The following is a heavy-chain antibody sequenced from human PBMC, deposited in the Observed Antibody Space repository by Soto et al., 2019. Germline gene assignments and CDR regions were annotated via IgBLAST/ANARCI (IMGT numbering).Heavy chain of an antibody. Sequence: ASVNVSFKASGYTFTGYYMHWVRQAPGQGLEWIGWINPNSGVTNCXXKCQGWVXXTMDSSISTAXMELSXLRSYDTAVYYCARVGIGSGYLNWRQGTLVTVSS. CDR3: ARVGIGSGYLN. CDR1: GYTFTGYY. V-gene: IGHV1-2*04. D-gene: IGHD3-10*01. J-gene: IGHJ4*02. CDR2: INPNSGVT.